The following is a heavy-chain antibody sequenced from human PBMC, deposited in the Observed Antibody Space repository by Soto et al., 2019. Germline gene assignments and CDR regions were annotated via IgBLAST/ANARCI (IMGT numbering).Heavy chain of an antibody. CDR1: GGTFSSYA. CDR3: ARGPEGNQYSSGWLTAFHWYFAL. D-gene: IGHD6-19*01. CDR2: IIPIFGTA. V-gene: IGHV1-69*12. Sequence: QVQLVQSGAEVKKPGSSVKVSCKASGGTFSSYAISWVRQAPGQGLEWMGGIIPIFGTANYAQKFQGRVTITADESTSTAYMALSSLRSEDTAVYSCARGPEGNQYSSGWLTAFHWYFALWGRGTLVTVSS. J-gene: IGHJ2*01.